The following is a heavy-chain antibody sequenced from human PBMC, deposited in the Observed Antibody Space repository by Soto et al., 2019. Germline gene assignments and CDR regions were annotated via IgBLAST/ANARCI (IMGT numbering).Heavy chain of an antibody. CDR2: INHSGST. Sequence: LPLTCAVYGGSFSGYYWSWIRQPPGKGLEWIGEINHSGSTNYNPSLKSRVTISVDTSKNQFSLKLSSVTAADTAVYYCARREWYSSSSYDWYFDLWGRGTLVTGSS. V-gene: IGHV4-34*01. CDR1: GGSFSGYY. CDR3: ARREWYSSSSYDWYFDL. D-gene: IGHD6-13*01. J-gene: IGHJ2*01.